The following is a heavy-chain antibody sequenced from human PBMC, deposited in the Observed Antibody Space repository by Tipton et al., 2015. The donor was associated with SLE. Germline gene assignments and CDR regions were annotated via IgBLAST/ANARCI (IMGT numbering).Heavy chain of an antibody. Sequence: TLSLTCTVSGGSVSSNYWSWLRQPPGKGLEWIGYIDYRDITNYNPSLKSRVTMSIDTSKNQFSLKLSSVTAADTAVYYCAKDSGTYYFDFWGQGVLVNASS. CDR3: AKDSGTYYFDF. J-gene: IGHJ4*02. CDR1: GGSVSSNY. CDR2: IDYRDIT. V-gene: IGHV4-59*02. D-gene: IGHD1-26*01.